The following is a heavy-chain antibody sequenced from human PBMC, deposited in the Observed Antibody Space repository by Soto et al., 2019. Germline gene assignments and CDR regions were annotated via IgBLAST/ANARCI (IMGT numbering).Heavy chain of an antibody. V-gene: IGHV1-69*12. Sequence: QVQLVQSGAEVKKPGSSVKVSCKASGGTFSSYAISWVRQAPGQGLEWMGGIIPIFGTANYEQKFQGRVTITADEATSTADMELSSLRSEDTVVYYCARHVPAAGYYYGMDVWGQGTTVTVSS. J-gene: IGHJ6*02. CDR1: GGTFSSYA. CDR3: ARHVPAAGYYYGMDV. CDR2: IIPIFGTA. D-gene: IGHD2-2*01.